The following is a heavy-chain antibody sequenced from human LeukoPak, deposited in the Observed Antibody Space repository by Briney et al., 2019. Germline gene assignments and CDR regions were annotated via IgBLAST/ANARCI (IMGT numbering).Heavy chain of an antibody. CDR2: IYYSGST. CDR1: GSSISSYY. J-gene: IGHJ6*03. D-gene: IGHD4-23*01. V-gene: IGHV4-59*08. CDR3: ARGGTVVTPTDYYYYYMDV. Sequence: PYEPLSLTCTVSGSSISSYYWSWIRQPPGKGLEWTGYIYYSGSTNYNPSLKSRVTISVDTSKNQFSLKLSSVTAADTAVYYCARGGTVVTPTDYYYYYMDVWGKGTTVTVS.